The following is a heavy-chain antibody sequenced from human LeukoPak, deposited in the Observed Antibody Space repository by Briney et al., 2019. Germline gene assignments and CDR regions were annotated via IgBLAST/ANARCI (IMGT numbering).Heavy chain of an antibody. D-gene: IGHD3-22*01. Sequence: SQTLSLTCAVSGGSISSGGYSWSWIRQPPGNCMGWIGYIYHSGSTYYNPSLKSRVTISVDRSKNQFSLKLSSVTAADTAVYYCASIYDSSGYYYDYWGQGTLVTVSS. CDR1: GGSISSGGYS. CDR3: ASIYDSSGYYYDY. CDR2: IYHSGST. J-gene: IGHJ4*02. V-gene: IGHV4-30-2*01.